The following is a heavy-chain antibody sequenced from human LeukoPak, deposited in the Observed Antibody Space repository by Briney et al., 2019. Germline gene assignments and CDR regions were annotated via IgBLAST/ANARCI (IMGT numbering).Heavy chain of an antibody. CDR2: IYYSGTT. CDR3: ARGVYIAAAQYGY. Sequence: SETLSLTCTVSGGSISSHYWSWIRQPPGKGLEWIGYIYYSGTTDYNPSLKSRVTISVDTSKNQFSLKLSSVTAADTAVYYCARGVYIAAAQYGYWGQGTLVTVSS. CDR1: GGSISSHY. V-gene: IGHV4-59*11. J-gene: IGHJ4*02. D-gene: IGHD6-13*01.